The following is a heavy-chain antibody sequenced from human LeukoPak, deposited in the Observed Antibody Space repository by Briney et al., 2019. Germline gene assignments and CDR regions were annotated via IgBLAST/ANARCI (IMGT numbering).Heavy chain of an antibody. J-gene: IGHJ6*02. CDR1: GFTFSSYS. V-gene: IGHV3-48*01. CDR2: ISSSSSTI. D-gene: IGHD2-2*02. CDR3: ASSCSSTSCYSSLYSTGYYYYGMDV. Sequence: PGGSLRLSCAASGFTFSSYSMNRVRQAPGKGLEWVSYISSSSSTIYYADSVKGRFTISRDNAKNSLYLQMNSLRAEDTAVYYCASSCSSTSCYSSLYSTGYYYYGMDVWGQGTTVTVSS.